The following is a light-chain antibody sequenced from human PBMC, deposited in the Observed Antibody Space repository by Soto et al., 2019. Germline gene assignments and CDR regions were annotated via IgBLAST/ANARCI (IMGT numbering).Light chain of an antibody. Sequence: QSVLTQSASVSGSPGQSITISCTGTSSDIGAYNYVSWYQQHPGKAPKLMIYGVSNRPSGVSNRFSGSKSGNTASLTISGLQDEDEADYYCSSYTGSSTPYVFGTGTKLTVL. CDR2: GVS. V-gene: IGLV2-14*01. J-gene: IGLJ1*01. CDR3: SSYTGSSTPYV. CDR1: SSDIGAYNY.